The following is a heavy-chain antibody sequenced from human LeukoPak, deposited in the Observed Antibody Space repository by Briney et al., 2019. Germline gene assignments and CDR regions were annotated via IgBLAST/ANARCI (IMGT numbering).Heavy chain of an antibody. J-gene: IGHJ3*02. Sequence: GASVKASCKVSGYTLTELSMHRVRQAPGKGLEWMGGFDPEDGETIYAQKFQGRVTMTEDTSTDTAYMELSSLRSEDTAVYYCATSASSGYSNDAFDIWGQGTMVTVSS. V-gene: IGHV1-24*01. CDR3: ATSASSGYSNDAFDI. D-gene: IGHD3-22*01. CDR1: GYTLTELS. CDR2: FDPEDGET.